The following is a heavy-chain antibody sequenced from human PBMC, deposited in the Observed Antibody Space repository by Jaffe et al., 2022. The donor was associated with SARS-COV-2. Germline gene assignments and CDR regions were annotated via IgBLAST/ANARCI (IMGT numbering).Heavy chain of an antibody. V-gene: IGHV4-61*02. D-gene: IGHD4-17*01. Sequence: QVQLQESGPGLVKPSQTLSLTCTVSGGSISSGSYYWSWIRQPAGKGLEWIGRIYTSGSTNYNPSLKSRVTISVDTSKNQFSLKLSSVTAADTAVYYCARSGDYGGNSYRRLLTPSWFDPWGQGTLVTVSS. J-gene: IGHJ5*02. CDR1: GGSISSGSYY. CDR2: IYTSGST. CDR3: ARSGDYGGNSYRRLLTPSWFDP.